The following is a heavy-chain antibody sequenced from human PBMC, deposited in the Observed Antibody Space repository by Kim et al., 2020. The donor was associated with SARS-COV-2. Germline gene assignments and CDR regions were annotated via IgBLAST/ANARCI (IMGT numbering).Heavy chain of an antibody. J-gene: IGHJ4*02. V-gene: IGHV3-7*03. Sequence: DGRAKFYVISVTGRFTISRDNAESSLYLQLNSLRAEDTAVFYCARAYFDYWGQGALVTVSS. CDR3: ARAYFDY. CDR2: DGRAK.